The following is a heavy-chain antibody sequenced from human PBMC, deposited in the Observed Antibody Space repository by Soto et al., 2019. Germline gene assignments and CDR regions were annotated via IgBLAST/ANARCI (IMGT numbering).Heavy chain of an antibody. V-gene: IGHV3-9*01. Sequence: EVQLVESGGGLVQPGRSLRLSCAASGFTFDDYAMHWVRQAPGKGLEWVSGISWNSGSIGYAGSVKGRFTISRDNAKNSLYLQMNSLRAEDTALYYCAKDIAAHPSGFDYWGQGTLVTVSS. CDR1: GFTFDDYA. CDR3: AKDIAAHPSGFDY. CDR2: ISWNSGSI. D-gene: IGHD6-6*01. J-gene: IGHJ4*02.